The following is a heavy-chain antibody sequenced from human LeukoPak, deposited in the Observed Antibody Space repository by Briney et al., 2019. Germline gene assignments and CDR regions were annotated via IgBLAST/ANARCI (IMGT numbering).Heavy chain of an antibody. CDR3: ARTGYGYGDHFDY. CDR1: GGSISSGGYY. CDR2: IYYSGST. J-gene: IGHJ4*02. Sequence: SETLSLTCTVSGGSISSGGYYWSWIRQQPGKGLEWIGYIYYSGSTYYNPSLKSRVTISVDTPKNQFSLKLSSVTAADTAVYYCARTGYGYGDHFDYWGQGTLVTVSS. D-gene: IGHD5-18*01. V-gene: IGHV4-31*03.